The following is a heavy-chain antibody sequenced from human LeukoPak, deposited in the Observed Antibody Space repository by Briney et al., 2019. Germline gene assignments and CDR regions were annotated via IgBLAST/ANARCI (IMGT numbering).Heavy chain of an antibody. CDR2: IYYSGST. J-gene: IGHJ4*02. V-gene: IGHV4-59*12. CDR1: GGSISSFY. Sequence: SETLSLTCTVSGGSISSFYWGWIRQPPGKGLEWIGYIYYSGSTNYNPSLKSRVTISVDTSKNQFSLKLSSVTAADTAVYHCARESYDSSGLDYWGQGTLVTVSS. D-gene: IGHD3-22*01. CDR3: ARESYDSSGLDY.